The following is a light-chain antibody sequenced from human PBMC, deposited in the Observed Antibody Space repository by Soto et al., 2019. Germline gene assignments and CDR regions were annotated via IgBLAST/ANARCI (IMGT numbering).Light chain of an antibody. J-gene: IGKJ1*01. CDR2: RAS. CDR3: QHYDDYLWT. CDR1: QNINNF. Sequence: DIQMTQSPSTLSASVGGRVTITCRASQNINNFLAWLQQRPGKAPKLLIYRASTLKGGVPSRFSGSRSGTEFTLTISSLQPDDFATYYCQHYDDYLWTFGPGTKVDIK. V-gene: IGKV1-5*03.